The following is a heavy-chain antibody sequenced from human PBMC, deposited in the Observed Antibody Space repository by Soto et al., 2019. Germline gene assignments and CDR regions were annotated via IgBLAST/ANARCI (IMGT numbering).Heavy chain of an antibody. CDR1: GGSISSSSYY. CDR2: IYYSGST. J-gene: IGHJ5*02. V-gene: IGHV4-39*01. D-gene: IGHD2-15*01. CDR3: ARVATKDIVVVVAAKNWFDP. Sequence: QLQLQESGPGLVKPSETLSLTCTVSGGSISSSSYYWGWIRQPPGKGLEWIGSIYYSGSTYYNPSLKSRVTISVATSKNQFSLKLSSVTAADTAVYYCARVATKDIVVVVAAKNWFDPWGQGTLVTVSS.